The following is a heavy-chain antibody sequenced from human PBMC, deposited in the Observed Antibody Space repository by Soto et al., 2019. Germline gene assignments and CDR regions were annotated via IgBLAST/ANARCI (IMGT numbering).Heavy chain of an antibody. CDR1: GFTFSSYS. CDR3: AREDYKAYGMDV. J-gene: IGHJ6*02. CDR2: ISSSSSYI. Sequence: GESLKISCAASGFTFSSYSMNWVRQAPGKGLEWVSSISSSSSYIYYADSVKGRFTISRDNAKNSLYLQMNSLRAEDTAVYYCAREDYKAYGMDVWGQGTTVTVSS. V-gene: IGHV3-21*01. D-gene: IGHD4-4*01.